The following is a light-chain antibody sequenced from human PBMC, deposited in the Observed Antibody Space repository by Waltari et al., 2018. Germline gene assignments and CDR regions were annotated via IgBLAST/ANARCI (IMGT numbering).Light chain of an antibody. CDR2: GAS. CDR3: QQYDNSPQT. CDR1: QSVTRSY. V-gene: IGKV3-20*01. Sequence: EVVLTQSPGTLFLSPGERATLSCRASQSVTRSYLAWYQQKNGQAPRLLIYGASSRATGIPDRFSGSGSGTDFTLTISTLEPEDFAVYYCQQYDNSPQTFGQGTKVEIK. J-gene: IGKJ1*01.